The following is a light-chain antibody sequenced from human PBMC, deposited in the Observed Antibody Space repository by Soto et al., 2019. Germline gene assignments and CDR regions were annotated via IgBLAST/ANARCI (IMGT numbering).Light chain of an antibody. CDR1: QYISRW. V-gene: IGKV1-5*01. CDR3: QQYNGYRTWT. Sequence: DIQMTQSPATLSASVGDRVSITCRASQYISRWLAWYQQKPGKAPKVLIWDASSLQRGVPSRFTGSGSGTEFTLTINGLQPDHFATYYCQQYNGYRTWTFGQGTKVDIK. CDR2: DAS. J-gene: IGKJ1*01.